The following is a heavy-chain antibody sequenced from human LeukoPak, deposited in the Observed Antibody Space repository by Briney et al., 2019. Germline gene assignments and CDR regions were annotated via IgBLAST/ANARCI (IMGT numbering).Heavy chain of an antibody. J-gene: IGHJ4*03. D-gene: IGHD2-2*01. V-gene: IGHV1-3*01. CDR2: INAGNGNT. Sequence: GASVKVSCKASGYTFTSYAMHWVRQAPGQRLEWMGWINAGNGNTKYSQKFQGRVTITRDISASTAYMELSSLRSEDTAVYYCARASSYPAFFDYWGQGTMVTVSS. CDR3: ARASSYPAFFDY. CDR1: GYTFTSYA.